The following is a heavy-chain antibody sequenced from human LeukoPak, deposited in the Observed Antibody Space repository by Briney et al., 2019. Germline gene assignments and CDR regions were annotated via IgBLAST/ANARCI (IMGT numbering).Heavy chain of an antibody. CDR3: ARQVGWFGDRGGGGDDY. CDR1: GYSFTSYW. D-gene: IGHD3-10*01. CDR2: IYPGDSDT. Sequence: HGESLKISCKGSGYSFTSYWIGWVRQMPGKGLEWMGIIYPGDSDTRYSPSFQGQVTISADKSISTAYLQWSSLKASDTAMYYCARQVGWFGDRGGGGDDYWGQGTLVTVSS. J-gene: IGHJ4*02. V-gene: IGHV5-51*01.